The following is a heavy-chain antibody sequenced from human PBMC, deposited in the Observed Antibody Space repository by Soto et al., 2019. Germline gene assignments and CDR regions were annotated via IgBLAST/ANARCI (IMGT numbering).Heavy chain of an antibody. CDR2: INAGNGNT. CDR3: ARSGTLGYCSSTSCPEYFQH. V-gene: IGHV1-3*01. CDR1: GYTFTSYA. Sequence: ASVKVFCKASGYTFTSYAMHWVRQAPGQRLEWMGWINAGNGNTKYSQKFQGRVTITRDTSASTAYMELSSLRSEDTAVYYCARSGTLGYCSSTSCPEYFQHWGQGTLVTVSS. D-gene: IGHD2-2*01. J-gene: IGHJ1*01.